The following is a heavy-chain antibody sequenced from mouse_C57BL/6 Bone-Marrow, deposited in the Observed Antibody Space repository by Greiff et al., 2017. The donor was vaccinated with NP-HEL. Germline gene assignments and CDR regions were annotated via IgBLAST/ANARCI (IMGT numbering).Heavy chain of an antibody. CDR2: IDPENGDT. V-gene: IGHV14-4*01. CDR3: TTCLDGYYDY. Sequence: VQLKQSGAELVRPGASVKLSCTASGFNIKDDYMHWVKQRPEQGLEWIGWIDPENGDTEYASKFQGKATITADTSSNTAYLQLSSLTSEDTAVYYRTTCLDGYYDYWGQGTTLTVSS. CDR1: GFNIKDDY. J-gene: IGHJ2*01. D-gene: IGHD2-3*01.